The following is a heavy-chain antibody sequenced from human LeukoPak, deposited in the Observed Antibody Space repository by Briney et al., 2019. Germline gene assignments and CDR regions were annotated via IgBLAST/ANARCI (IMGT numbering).Heavy chain of an antibody. J-gene: IGHJ6*02. CDR1: GFTFSSYA. V-gene: IGHV3-23*01. CDR2: ISGSGGST. D-gene: IGHD1-20*01. Sequence: GASLRLSCAASGFTFSSYAMSWVRQAPGKGLEWVSAISGSGGSTYYADSVKGRFTISRDNSKNTLYLQMNSLRAEDTAVYYCAKDLNWNRYYYYYGMDVWSQGTTVTVSS. CDR3: AKDLNWNRYYYYYGMDV.